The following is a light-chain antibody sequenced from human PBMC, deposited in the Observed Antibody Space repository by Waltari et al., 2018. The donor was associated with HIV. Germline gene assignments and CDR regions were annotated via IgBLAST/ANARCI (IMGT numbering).Light chain of an antibody. Sequence: DIQLTQSPSFLSASVGDRGTITCRASQGVSTYLAGYQQRPGKAPKLLIYAASSLQTGIPPRFSGSGSGTAFTLTISSLQPEDFATYCCQQLNSYPITFGQGTRLEIK. CDR2: AAS. CDR3: QQLNSYPIT. CDR1: QGVSTY. V-gene: IGKV1-9*01. J-gene: IGKJ5*01.